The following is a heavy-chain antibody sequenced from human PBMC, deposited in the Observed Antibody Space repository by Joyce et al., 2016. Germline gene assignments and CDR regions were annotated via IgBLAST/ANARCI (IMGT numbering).Heavy chain of an antibody. V-gene: IGHV3-74*03. J-gene: IGHJ4*02. D-gene: IGHD2-8*01. Sequence: EVQLVESGGGLVQSGGSLILSCAASGFTFSRYWMPWVRQATGKGLVWVSRFSSDGKSAPYADSVESRFTVTRDNAKNTFFLEMSSLRVEDTGNYFCARVARTNLHLDYWGPGTLVTVSS. CDR2: FSSDGKSA. CDR1: GFTFSRYW. CDR3: ARVARTNLHLDY.